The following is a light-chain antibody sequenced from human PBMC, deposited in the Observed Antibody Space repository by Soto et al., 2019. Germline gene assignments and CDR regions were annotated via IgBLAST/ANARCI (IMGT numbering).Light chain of an antibody. CDR1: ESVSS. J-gene: IGKJ4*01. CDR3: HQYYSSPTT. V-gene: IGKV3-20*01. CDR2: GAS. Sequence: EIVLTQSPGTLSLSPGERATLSCRASESVSSIAWYQQKPGQTPRLLIYGASSRATDIPDRFSGSGSGTDFTLTVSRLEPEDFAVYYCHQYYSSPTTFGGGTKVDIK.